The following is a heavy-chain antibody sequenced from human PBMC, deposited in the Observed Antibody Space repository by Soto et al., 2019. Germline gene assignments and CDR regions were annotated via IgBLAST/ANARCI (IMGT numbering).Heavy chain of an antibody. V-gene: IGHV3-49*03. D-gene: IGHD3-10*01. CDR2: IRSKAYGGTT. J-gene: IGHJ6*03. Sequence: GGSLRLSCTASGFTFGDYAMSWFRQAPGKGLEWVGFIRSKAYGGTTEYAASVKGRFTISRDDSKSIAYLQMNSLKTEDTAVYYCTRDHRGGSGSRMKYYYYYMDVWGKGTTVTVSS. CDR3: TRDHRGGSGSRMKYYYYYMDV. CDR1: GFTFGDYA.